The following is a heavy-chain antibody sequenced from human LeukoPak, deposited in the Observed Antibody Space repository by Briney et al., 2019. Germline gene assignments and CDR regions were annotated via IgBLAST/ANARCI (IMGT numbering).Heavy chain of an antibody. CDR2: TRNKAKSYST. J-gene: IGHJ3*02. V-gene: IGHV3-72*01. CDR1: GFTLSDHY. Sequence: GGSLRLSCAASGFTLSDHYIDWVRQAPGKGLEWVGRTRNKAKSYSTEYAASVKGSFIISRDDSKNSLYLQMNSLKTEDTAVYYCSRDVSTVPGSSAFDMWGQGTMVTVSS. D-gene: IGHD4-11*01. CDR3: SRDVSTVPGSSAFDM.